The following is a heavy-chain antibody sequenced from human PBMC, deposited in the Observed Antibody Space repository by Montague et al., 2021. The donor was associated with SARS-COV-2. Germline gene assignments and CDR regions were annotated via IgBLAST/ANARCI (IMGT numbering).Heavy chain of an antibody. CDR2: IFYSGST. Sequence: SETLSLTCTVSGGSISSYYWSWIRQPPGKGLEWMGFIFYSGSTNYNPSLKSRVTMSVDTSKNQFSLKLSSVTAADTAVYYCAREGGGGYYIGWFDPWGQGTLVTVSS. J-gene: IGHJ5*02. D-gene: IGHD3-3*01. CDR3: AREGGGGYYIGWFDP. CDR1: GGSISSYY. V-gene: IGHV4-59*01.